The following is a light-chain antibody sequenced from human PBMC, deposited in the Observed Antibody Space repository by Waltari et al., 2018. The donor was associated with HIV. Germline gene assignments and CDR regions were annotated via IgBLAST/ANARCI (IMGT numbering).Light chain of an antibody. V-gene: IGLV2-8*01. CDR3: SSYAGGNNLV. Sequence: QSALTQPPSASGSPGQSVTISCTGTSSDVGGYNFVSWYQQHPAKAPKLMIFEVTKRPSGVPARFSGSKTGNTASLTVSGLQADDEADYYCSSYAGGNNLVFGGGTKLTVL. CDR1: SSDVGGYNF. CDR2: EVT. J-gene: IGLJ2*01.